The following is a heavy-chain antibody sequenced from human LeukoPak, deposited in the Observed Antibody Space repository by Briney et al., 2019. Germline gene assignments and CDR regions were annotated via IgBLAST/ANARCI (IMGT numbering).Heavy chain of an antibody. J-gene: IGHJ6*02. CDR1: GYTFTSYD. V-gene: IGHV1-8*01. CDR3: ARRAKRITMVRGVIYYGMDV. D-gene: IGHD3-10*01. CDR2: MNPNSGNT. Sequence: GASVKVSCKASGYTFTSYDINWVRQATGQGLEWMGWMNPNSGNTGYAQKFQGRVTMTRNTSISTAYMGLSSLRSEDTAVYYCARRAKRITMVRGVIYYGMDVWGQGTTVTVSS.